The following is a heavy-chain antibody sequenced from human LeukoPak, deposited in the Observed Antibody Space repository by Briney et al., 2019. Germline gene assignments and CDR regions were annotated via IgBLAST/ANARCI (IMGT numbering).Heavy chain of an antibody. D-gene: IGHD2-21*01. CDR3: ARGRRLNIVVDFDP. CDR1: GGSFSGYY. V-gene: IGHV4-34*01. Sequence: SETLSLTCAVYGGSFSGYYWSWIRQPPGKGLEWIGEINHSGSTNYNPSLKSRVTISVDTSKNQFYLKLSSVTAADTAVYYCARGRRLNIVVDFDPWGQGTLVSVSS. CDR2: INHSGST. J-gene: IGHJ5*02.